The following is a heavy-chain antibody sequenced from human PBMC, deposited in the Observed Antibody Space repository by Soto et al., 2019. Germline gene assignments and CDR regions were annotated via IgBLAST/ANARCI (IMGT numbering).Heavy chain of an antibody. Sequence: EVQLAEAGGGLVQPGGSLRLSCIVSGFTVSTNYMTWVRQSPGKGLEWVSVIHADGSTDYVDSVKGRFIISRDNSKNTLYLQMSSLRVEEAALYYFARADDFWSGFYYIDFWGQGTLVTVSS. CDR2: IHADGST. CDR1: GFTVSTNY. CDR3: ARADDFWSGFYYIDF. V-gene: IGHV3-66*01. J-gene: IGHJ4*02. D-gene: IGHD3-3*01.